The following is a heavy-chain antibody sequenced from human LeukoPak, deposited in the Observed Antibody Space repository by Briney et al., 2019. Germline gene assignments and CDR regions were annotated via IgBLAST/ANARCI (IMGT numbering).Heavy chain of an antibody. CDR3: AKKIGSYYAFDI. D-gene: IGHD1-26*01. CDR2: ISGSGGST. V-gene: IGHV3-23*01. J-gene: IGHJ3*02. Sequence: GGSLRLSCAASGFTFSSYAMNWVRQAPGKGLEWVSAISGSGGSTYYADSVKGRFTISRDNSKNTLYLQMNSLRAEDTAVYYCAKKIGSYYAFDIWGQGTMVTVYS. CDR1: GFTFSSYA.